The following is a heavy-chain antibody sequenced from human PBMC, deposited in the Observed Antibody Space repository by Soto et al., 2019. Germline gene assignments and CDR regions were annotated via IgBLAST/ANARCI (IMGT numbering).Heavy chain of an antibody. J-gene: IGHJ3*02. CDR3: ARPPVGISMKLVAFEI. D-gene: IGHD1-20*01. V-gene: IGHV3-30-3*01. Sequence: PGGSLRLSCEASGFTFRGYAMHWVRQAPGKGPEWVAVISHDGSSQFYTDSVKGRFYISRDNSRNKMFLQMNSLRPEDTAVYYCARPPVGISMKLVAFEIWGHGTMVTVSS. CDR1: GFTFRGYA. CDR2: ISHDGSSQ.